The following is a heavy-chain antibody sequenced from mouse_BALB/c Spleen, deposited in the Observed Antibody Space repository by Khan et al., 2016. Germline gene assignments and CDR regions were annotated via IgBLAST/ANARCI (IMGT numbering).Heavy chain of an antibody. V-gene: IGHV1S29*02. Sequence: VQLQQSGPELVKPGASVKISCKASGYTFTDYNMPWVKQSHGKSLEWIGYIYPYNGGTGYHQTFKSKATLTVDNSSSKAYMELRSLTSEDSAVYYCARRRYDCGFAYWGQGTLVTVSA. CDR3: ARRRYDCGFAY. CDR1: GYTFTDYN. CDR2: IYPYNGGT. J-gene: IGHJ3*01. D-gene: IGHD2-14*01.